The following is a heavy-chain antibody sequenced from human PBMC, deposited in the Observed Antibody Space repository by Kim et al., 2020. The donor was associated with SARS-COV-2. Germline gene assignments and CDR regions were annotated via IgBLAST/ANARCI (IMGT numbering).Heavy chain of an antibody. Sequence: KLQGRVTMTRDTSTSTVYMELSSLRSEDTAVYYCARVYDSSGYYTLLPDYWGQGTLVTVSS. V-gene: IGHV1-46*04. J-gene: IGHJ4*02. D-gene: IGHD3-22*01. CDR3: ARVYDSSGYYTLLPDY.